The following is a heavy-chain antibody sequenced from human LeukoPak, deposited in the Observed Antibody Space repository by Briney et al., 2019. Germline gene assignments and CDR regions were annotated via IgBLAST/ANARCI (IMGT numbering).Heavy chain of an antibody. J-gene: IGHJ5*02. D-gene: IGHD3-16*01. CDR3: ARGLGSPVPTWFDP. V-gene: IGHV3-74*01. CDR1: GFTFSSYW. Sequence: AGGSLRLSCAGSGFTFSSYWMHWVRQAPGKGLVWVSRINTDGSGTSYADSVKGRFTISRDNAKNTLYLQMNSLRAEDTAVYYCARGLGSPVPTWFDPWGQGTLVTVSS. CDR2: INTDGSGT.